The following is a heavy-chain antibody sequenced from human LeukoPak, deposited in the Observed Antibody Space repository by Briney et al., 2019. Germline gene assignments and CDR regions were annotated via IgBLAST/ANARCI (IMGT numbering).Heavy chain of an antibody. D-gene: IGHD6-6*01. CDR2: INPNSGGT. J-gene: IGHJ3*02. CDR1: GYTFTGYY. V-gene: IGHV1-2*02. Sequence: ASVKVSCKASGYTFTGYYMHWVRQAPGQGLEGMGWINPNSGGTNYAQKFQGRVTMTRDTSISTAYMELSRLRSDDTAVYYCARPLYSSSSEGDFDIWGQGTMDTVSS. CDR3: ARPLYSSSSEGDFDI.